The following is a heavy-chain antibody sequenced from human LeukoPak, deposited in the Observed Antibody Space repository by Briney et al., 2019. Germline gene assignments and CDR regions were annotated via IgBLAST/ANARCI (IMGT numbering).Heavy chain of an antibody. CDR2: ISSSSSYI. CDR1: GFTFSSYS. D-gene: IGHD1-26*01. J-gene: IGHJ4*02. CDR3: ARDEGDTTRDWEY. V-gene: IGHV3-21*01. Sequence: PGGSLRLSCAAFGFTFSSYSMNWVRQAPGKGLEWVSSISSSSSYIYYADSVKGRFTISRDNAKNSLYLQMNSLRAEDTAVYYCARDEGDTTRDWEYWGQGTLVTVSS.